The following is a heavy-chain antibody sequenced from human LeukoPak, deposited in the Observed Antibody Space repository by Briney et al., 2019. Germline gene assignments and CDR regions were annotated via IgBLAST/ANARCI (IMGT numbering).Heavy chain of an antibody. CDR2: IYYSGTT. V-gene: IGHV4-59*12. CDR1: GGSISRDY. CDR3: VREITMAVVID. Sequence: SETLSLTCTVSGGSISRDYWSWIRQPPGKGLEWIGSIYYSGTTYYSPSLRSRLTMSVETSKNQFSLKLSSVTAADTAVYYCVREITMAVVIDGGQGTLVTVSS. D-gene: IGHD3-22*01. J-gene: IGHJ4*02.